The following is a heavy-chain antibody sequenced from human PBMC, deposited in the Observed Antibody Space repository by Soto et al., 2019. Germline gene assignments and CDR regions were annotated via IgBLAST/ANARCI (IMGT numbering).Heavy chain of an antibody. J-gene: IGHJ6*03. V-gene: IGHV1-8*01. CDR3: ARGRSLYYYYSMDV. CDR2: MNPNSGNT. Sequence: QVQLVQSGAEVKKPGASVKVSCKASGYTFTSYDINWVRQATGQGLEWMGWMNPNSGNTGYAQKVQGRVKMTRNTSIIKAYMELSSLRSEDTAVYYCARGRSLYYYYSMDVWGKGTTVTVSS. CDR1: GYTFTSYD.